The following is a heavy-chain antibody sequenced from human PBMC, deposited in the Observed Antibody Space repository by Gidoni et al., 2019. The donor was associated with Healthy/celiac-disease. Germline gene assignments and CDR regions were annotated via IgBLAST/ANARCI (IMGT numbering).Heavy chain of an antibody. V-gene: IGHV3-11*01. Sequence: QVQLVESGGGLVKPGGSLRLSRAAPGFTFSDYYMSWIRPAPGKGLEWGSYISTSGSTRYYADSVKGRFTISRDNAKNLLYLQMSSLRAEDTAVYYCARRGDYFDYWGQETLVTVSS. CDR3: ARRGDYFDY. CDR1: GFTFSDYY. J-gene: IGHJ4*02. CDR2: ISTSGSTR.